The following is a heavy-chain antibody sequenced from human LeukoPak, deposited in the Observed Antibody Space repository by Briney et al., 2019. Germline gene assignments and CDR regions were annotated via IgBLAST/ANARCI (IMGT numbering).Heavy chain of an antibody. Sequence: PGESLKISCKGSGYSFTSYWIGWVRQTPGKGLEWMGVIYPDDSRTRYNPSFEGQVTISADKSITTACLQWSSLKASDTAMYYCACREFYSPWPGPWGQGTLVTVSS. CDR2: IYPDDSRT. V-gene: IGHV5-51*03. J-gene: IGHJ5*02. D-gene: IGHD5-18*01. CDR1: GYSFTSYW. CDR3: ACREFYSPWPGP.